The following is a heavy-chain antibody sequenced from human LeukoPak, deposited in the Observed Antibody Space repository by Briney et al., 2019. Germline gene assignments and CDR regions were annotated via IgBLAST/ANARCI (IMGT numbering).Heavy chain of an antibody. V-gene: IGHV3-23*01. Sequence: GGSLRLSCAASGFTSSSYAMSWVRQAPGKGLEWVSAISGSGGSTYYADSVKGRFTISRDNSKNTLYLQMNSLRAEDTAVYYCAKDLQYYDFWSGYYQAGLDYWGQGTLVTVSS. D-gene: IGHD3-3*01. CDR2: ISGSGGST. CDR3: AKDLQYYDFWSGYYQAGLDY. CDR1: GFTSSSYA. J-gene: IGHJ4*02.